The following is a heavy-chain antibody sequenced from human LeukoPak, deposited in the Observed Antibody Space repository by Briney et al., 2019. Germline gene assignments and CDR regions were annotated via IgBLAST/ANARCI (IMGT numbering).Heavy chain of an antibody. Sequence: GGSLRLSCAASGFTFSDYYMSWIRQAPGKGLEWVPYISSSGSTIYYADSVKGRFTISRDNAKNSLYLQMNSLRAEDTAVYYCASNYWYYYGSGSDDAFDIWGQGTMVTVSS. CDR1: GFTFSDYY. D-gene: IGHD3-10*01. V-gene: IGHV3-11*01. CDR3: ASNYWYYYGSGSDDAFDI. CDR2: ISSSGSTI. J-gene: IGHJ3*02.